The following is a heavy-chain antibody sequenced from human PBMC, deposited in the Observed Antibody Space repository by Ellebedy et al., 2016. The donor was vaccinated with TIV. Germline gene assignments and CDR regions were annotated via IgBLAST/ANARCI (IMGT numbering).Heavy chain of an antibody. CDR1: GFTFSSYW. J-gene: IGHJ4*02. Sequence: ESLKISCAASGFTFSSYWMHWVRQPPGKGLEWIGTIYNSGSTYYNPSLKSRVTISVDTSKNQFSLKLSSVTAADTAVYFCARGIYGSGSVDYWGQGTLVSVSS. V-gene: IGHV4-39*01. CDR3: ARGIYGSGSVDY. CDR2: IYNSGST. D-gene: IGHD3-10*01.